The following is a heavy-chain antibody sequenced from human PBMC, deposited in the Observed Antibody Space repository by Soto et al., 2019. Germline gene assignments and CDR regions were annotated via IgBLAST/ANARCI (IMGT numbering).Heavy chain of an antibody. D-gene: IGHD4-4*01. CDR3: ARGGSGGDYTEP. Sequence: EVQLVESGGGLVQPGGSLRLSCAASGFTFSSYSMNWVRQAPGKGLEWVSYISSISSTIYYADSVKGRFTISRDNAKNSLYLQMNSLRAEDTAVYYCARGGSGGDYTEPWGQGTLVTVSS. J-gene: IGHJ5*02. V-gene: IGHV3-48*01. CDR1: GFTFSSYS. CDR2: ISSISSTI.